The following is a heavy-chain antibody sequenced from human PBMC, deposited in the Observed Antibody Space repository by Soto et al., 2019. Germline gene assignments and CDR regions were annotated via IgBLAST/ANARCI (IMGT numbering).Heavy chain of an antibody. CDR3: ALGSSSTRDY. CDR1: GFTFSSYS. CDR2: ISSSSSYI. Sequence: GGSLRLSCAASGFTFSSYSMNWVRQAPGKGLEWVSSISSSSSYIYYAGSVKGRFTISRDNAKNSLYLQMNSLRAEDTAVYYCALGSSSTRDYWGQGTLVTVSS. V-gene: IGHV3-21*01. J-gene: IGHJ4*02. D-gene: IGHD6-13*01.